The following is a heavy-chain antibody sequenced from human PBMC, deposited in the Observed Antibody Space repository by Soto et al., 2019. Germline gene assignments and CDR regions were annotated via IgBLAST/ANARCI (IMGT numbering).Heavy chain of an antibody. CDR2: IYYSGST. V-gene: IGHV4-31*03. Sequence: SETLSLTCTVSGGSISSGGYYWSWIRQHPGKGLEWIGYIYYSGSTYYNPSLKSRVTISVDTSKNQFSLKLSSVTAADTAVYYCARVVTIFGVVFDYWGQGTLDTVSS. CDR1: GGSISSGGYY. D-gene: IGHD3-3*01. J-gene: IGHJ4*02. CDR3: ARVVTIFGVVFDY.